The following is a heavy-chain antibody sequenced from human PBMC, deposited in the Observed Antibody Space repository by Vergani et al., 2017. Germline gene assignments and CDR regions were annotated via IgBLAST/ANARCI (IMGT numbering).Heavy chain of an antibody. J-gene: IGHJ4*02. D-gene: IGHD3-3*01. Sequence: EVQLVQSGAEVKKPGESLKISCKGSGYSFTSYWIGWVRQMPGKGLEWMGIIYYSGSTYYNPSLKSRVTISVDTSKNQFSLKLSSVTAADTAVYYCARDYDFWSGPRLPYYWGQGTLVTVSS. V-gene: IGHV5-51*01. CDR2: IYYSGST. CDR3: ARDYDFWSGPRLPYY. CDR1: GYSFTSYW.